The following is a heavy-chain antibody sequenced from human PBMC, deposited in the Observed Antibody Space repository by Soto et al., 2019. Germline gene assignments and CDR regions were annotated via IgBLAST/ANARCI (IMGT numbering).Heavy chain of an antibody. J-gene: IGHJ4*02. CDR1: GGSISSSSYY. CDR3: ARESGYYGSGTIYDY. D-gene: IGHD3-10*01. V-gene: IGHV4-39*02. Sequence: PSETLSLTCTVSGGSISSSSYYWGWIRQPPGKGLEWIGSIYYSGSTYYNPSLKSRVTISVDTSKNQFSLKLSSVTAADTAVYYCARESGYYGSGTIYDYWGQGTLVTVSS. CDR2: IYYSGST.